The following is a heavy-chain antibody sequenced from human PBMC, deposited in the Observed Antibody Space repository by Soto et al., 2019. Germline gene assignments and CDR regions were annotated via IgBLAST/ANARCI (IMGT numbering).Heavy chain of an antibody. D-gene: IGHD2-15*01. CDR2: IIPIFTRT. V-gene: IGHV1-69*13. Sequence: SVKVSCKASGGTFSTSSFVWVRQGPGQGLEWMGGIIPIFTRTNFAQKFQGRVTFSADESTRTTYMELRRLTSEDTAIYYCARDVVRSTAGDSWGQGTLVTVSS. CDR1: GGTFSTSS. J-gene: IGHJ4*02. CDR3: ARDVVRSTAGDS.